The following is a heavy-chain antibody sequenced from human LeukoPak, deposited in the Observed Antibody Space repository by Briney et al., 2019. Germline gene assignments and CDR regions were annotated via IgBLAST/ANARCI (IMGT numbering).Heavy chain of an antibody. Sequence: GGTLRLSCEASGFTFSSYGMSWVRQAPGKGLDYVSAINDNGGSTYYANSVKGRFTISRDNSKNTLYLQMGSLRAEDMAVYYCVRGDWGYFDYWGQGTLVTVSS. V-gene: IGHV3-64*01. J-gene: IGHJ4*02. CDR3: VRGDWGYFDY. CDR2: INDNGGST. CDR1: GFTFSSYG. D-gene: IGHD3-16*01.